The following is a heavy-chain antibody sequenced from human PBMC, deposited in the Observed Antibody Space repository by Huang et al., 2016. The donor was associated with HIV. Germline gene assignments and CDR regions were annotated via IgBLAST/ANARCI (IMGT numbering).Heavy chain of an antibody. CDR3: ATVDYYDTSGPQRGYFDN. CDR2: SNPTRGTA. Sequence: QAQLVQSGAEVKKPGSSVKVSCKASGGSFRNFAIGWGRRDPGKGLEWMGGSNPTRGTANYAQKFQGRVTIIADESTSTAYMELSSLRSEDTAVYYCATVDYYDTSGPQRGYFDNWGQGTLVTVSS. CDR1: GGSFRNFA. D-gene: IGHD3-22*01. V-gene: IGHV1-69*01. J-gene: IGHJ4*02.